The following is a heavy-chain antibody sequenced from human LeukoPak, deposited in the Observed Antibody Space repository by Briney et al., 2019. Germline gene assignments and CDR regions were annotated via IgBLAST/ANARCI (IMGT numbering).Heavy chain of an antibody. CDR1: GGSFSGYY. V-gene: IGHV4-34*01. CDR2: INHSGST. J-gene: IGHJ6*02. Sequence: SEILSLTCAVYGGSFSGYYWSWIRQPPGKGLEWIGEINHSGSTNYNPSLKSRVTISVDTSKNQFSLKLSSVTAADTAVYYCARDRGSAVAGIYYYYGMDVWGQGTTVTVSS. D-gene: IGHD6-19*01. CDR3: ARDRGSAVAGIYYYYGMDV.